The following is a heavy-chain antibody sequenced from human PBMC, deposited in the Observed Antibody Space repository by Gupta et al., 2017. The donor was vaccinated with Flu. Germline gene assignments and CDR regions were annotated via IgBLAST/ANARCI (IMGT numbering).Heavy chain of an antibody. V-gene: IGHV3-23*01. Sequence: NGLRGVVTVGGSGSVSFYADSVKGRFIISRDNSKNTLSLYMNRLRGDDTGLYYCAKVTHMTMVVVENWGQGTQVTVSS. CDR2: VGGSGSVS. D-gene: IGHD3-10*01. J-gene: IGHJ1*01. CDR3: AKVTHMTMVVVEN.